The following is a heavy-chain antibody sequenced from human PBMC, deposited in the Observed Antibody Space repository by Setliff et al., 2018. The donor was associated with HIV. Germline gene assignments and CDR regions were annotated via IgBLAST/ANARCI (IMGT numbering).Heavy chain of an antibody. CDR1: GYTFTGYY. V-gene: IGHV1-2*04. D-gene: IGHD2-2*01. CDR2: INPNNGGT. CDR3: ARSQGIVPAAPLWY. Sequence: ASVKVSCKASGYTFTGYYMHWVRQAPGQGLEWMGWINPNNGGTNYAQKFQGWVTMTRDTSISTAYMELSRLRSDDTAVYYCARSQGIVPAAPLWYWGQGTLVTVSS. J-gene: IGHJ4*02.